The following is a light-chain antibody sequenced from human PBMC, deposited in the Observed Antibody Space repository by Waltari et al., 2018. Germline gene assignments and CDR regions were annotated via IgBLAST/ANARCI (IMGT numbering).Light chain of an antibody. CDR2: GVS. CDR3: QQSYSTLMYT. CDR1: QSVSNY. J-gene: IGKJ3*01. V-gene: IGKV1-39*01. Sequence: EIQMTQSPSSLSASIGDRVTITCRASQSVSNYLSWYQQKPGKAPKLFIYGVSNLQSGVPSRFSASGFGTDVTLTISSLQPEDFAIYYCQQSYSTLMYTFGPGTRVDVK.